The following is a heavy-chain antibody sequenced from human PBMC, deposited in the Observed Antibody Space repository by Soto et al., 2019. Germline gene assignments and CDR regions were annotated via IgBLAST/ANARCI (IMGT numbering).Heavy chain of an antibody. Sequence: GGSLRLSCAASGFTFSSYAVSWVRQAPGKGPEWISSISGSGSTIYYADSVKGRFTISRDNSKNTLYPQMSSLRAEDTAVYYCAKVFYYYDSSGYYYFDYWGQGTLVTVSS. CDR2: ISGSGSTI. CDR1: GFTFSSYA. V-gene: IGHV3-23*01. D-gene: IGHD3-22*01. CDR3: AKVFYYYDSSGYYYFDY. J-gene: IGHJ4*02.